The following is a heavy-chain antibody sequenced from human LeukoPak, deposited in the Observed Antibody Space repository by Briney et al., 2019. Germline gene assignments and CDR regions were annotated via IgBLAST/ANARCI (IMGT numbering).Heavy chain of an antibody. CDR3: AREWDSSGYYFDY. J-gene: IGHJ4*02. V-gene: IGHV4-30-2*01. CDR2: IYHSGST. CDR1: GGSISSGGYY. D-gene: IGHD3-22*01. Sequence: PSETLSLTCTVSGGSISSGGYYWSWIRQPPGKGLEWIGYIYHSGSTYYNPSLKSRVTISVDRSKNQFSLKLSSVTAADTAVYYCAREWDSSGYYFDYWGQGTLVTVSS.